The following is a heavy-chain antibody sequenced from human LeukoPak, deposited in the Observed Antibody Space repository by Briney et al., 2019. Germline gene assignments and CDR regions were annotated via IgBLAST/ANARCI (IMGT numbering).Heavy chain of an antibody. D-gene: IGHD3-22*01. Sequence: GASVKFSCKASGYTFTSCAMHCVRQAPGQRLELMGWTIAGNGNTKYSQKFQGRVTITRDTSASTAYMELSSLRSEDTAVYYCARAPQLYYYDSTSPFDYWGQGTLVTVSS. J-gene: IGHJ4*02. V-gene: IGHV1-3*01. CDR2: TIAGNGNT. CDR1: GYTFTSCA. CDR3: ARAPQLYYYDSTSPFDY.